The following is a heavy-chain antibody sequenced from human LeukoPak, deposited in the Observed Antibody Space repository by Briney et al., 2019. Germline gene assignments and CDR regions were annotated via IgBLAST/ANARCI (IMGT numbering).Heavy chain of an antibody. CDR3: ARGRYGWAFDI. Sequence: PSETLSLTCAVSGGSISSGGYSWSWIRQPPGKGLEWIGYIYYSGSTYYNPSLKSRVTISVDTSKNQFSLKLSSVTAADTAVYYCARGRYGWAFDIWGQGTMVTVSS. D-gene: IGHD5-18*01. CDR1: GGSISSGGYS. J-gene: IGHJ3*02. CDR2: IYYSGST. V-gene: IGHV4-30-4*07.